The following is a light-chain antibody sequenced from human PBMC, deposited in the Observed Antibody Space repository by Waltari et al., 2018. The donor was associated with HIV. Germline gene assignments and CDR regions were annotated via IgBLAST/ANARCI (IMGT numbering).Light chain of an antibody. CDR1: QRLIHNNGYNY. V-gene: IGKV2-28*01. J-gene: IGKJ3*01. Sequence: DIVLTQSPLSLPVTPGEPASISCRASQRLIHNNGYNYLDWYLQRPGQSPQLLIYLASHRASGVPERFSGSGSGTNFTLKISRVEAEDVGIYFCLQLLHTPRLSFGPGTKLDI. CDR3: LQLLHTPRLS. CDR2: LAS.